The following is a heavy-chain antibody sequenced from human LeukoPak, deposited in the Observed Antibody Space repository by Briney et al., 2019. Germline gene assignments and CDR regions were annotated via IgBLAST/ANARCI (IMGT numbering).Heavy chain of an antibody. D-gene: IGHD6-13*01. CDR1: GYSSSIYG. J-gene: IGHJ4*02. CDR2: ISAYTGKT. CDR3: ARGTSIAIIGKD. V-gene: IGHV1-18*01. Sequence: ASVKVSCKALGYSSSIYGITWVRQAPGQGLEWMGWISAYTGKTNYAHNLQGRVSMTTETSTNTAYMELRSLRSDDTAVYYCARGTSIAIIGKDWGQGTLVTVSS.